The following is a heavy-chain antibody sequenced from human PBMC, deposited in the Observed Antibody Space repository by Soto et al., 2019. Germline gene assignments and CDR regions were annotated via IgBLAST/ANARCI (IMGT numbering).Heavy chain of an antibody. J-gene: IGHJ4*02. CDR2: IYYSGST. CDR1: GGSIISGDYC. Sequence: SETLPLTCTVSGGSIISGDYCWSWIRQTPGKGLEWIGYIYYSGSTNYNPSLKSRVTISVDTSKNQFSLKLSSVTAADTAVYYCARRYGGNFDYWGQGTLVTVSS. CDR3: ARRYGGNFDY. D-gene: IGHD3-16*01. V-gene: IGHV4-61*08.